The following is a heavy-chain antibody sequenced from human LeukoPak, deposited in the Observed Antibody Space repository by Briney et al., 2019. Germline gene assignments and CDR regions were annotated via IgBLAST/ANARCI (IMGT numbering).Heavy chain of an antibody. CDR3: AKEGMTTVVTPVDFLQH. J-gene: IGHJ1*01. Sequence: GGSLGLSCAASGFTISSCSMSWVRPAPGKGLEWVSAINSVGSTYYADSVKGRFTISRDNSENTLYLQMDSLRAEDTAVYYCAKEGMTTVVTPVDFLQHWGQGTLVTVSS. V-gene: IGHV3-23*01. CDR2: INSVGST. D-gene: IGHD4-23*01. CDR1: GFTISSCS.